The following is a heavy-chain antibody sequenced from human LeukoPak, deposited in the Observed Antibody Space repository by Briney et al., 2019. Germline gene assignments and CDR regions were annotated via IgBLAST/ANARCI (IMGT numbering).Heavy chain of an antibody. Sequence: ASVKVSCKASGYTFTSYGISWVRQAPGQGLEWMGWISAYNGNTNYAQKLQGRVTMTTDTSTSTAYMELRSLRSDDTAVYYCARETSGVVVVAADGNVAFDIWGQGTIVTVSS. CDR3: ARETSGVVVVAADGNVAFDI. D-gene: IGHD2-15*01. CDR1: GYTFTSYG. CDR2: ISAYNGNT. J-gene: IGHJ3*02. V-gene: IGHV1-18*01.